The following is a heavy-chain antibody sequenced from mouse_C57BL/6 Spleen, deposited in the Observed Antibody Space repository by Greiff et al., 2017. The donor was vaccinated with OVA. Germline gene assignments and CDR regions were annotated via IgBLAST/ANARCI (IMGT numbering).Heavy chain of an antibody. V-gene: IGHV1-26*01. D-gene: IGHD3-2*02. J-gene: IGHJ3*01. CDR2: INPNNGGT. CDR3: ARESSGPFAY. Sequence: VQLQQSGPELVKPGASVKISCKASGYTFTDYYMNWVKQSHGKSLEWIGDINPNNGGTSYNQKFKGKATLTVDKSSSTAYMELRSLTSEDSAVYYCARESSGPFAYWGQGTLVTVSA. CDR1: GYTFTDYY.